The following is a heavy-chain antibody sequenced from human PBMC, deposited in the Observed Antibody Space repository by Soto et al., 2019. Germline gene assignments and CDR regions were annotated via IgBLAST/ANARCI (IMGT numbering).Heavy chain of an antibody. CDR3: ARDIGYSGSWSRLWYYYYGMDV. J-gene: IGHJ6*02. CDR2: INPNSGGT. V-gene: IGHV1-2*04. CDR1: GYTFTGYY. Sequence: ASVKVSCKASGYTFTGYYMHWVRQAPGQGLEWMGWINPNSGGTNYAQKFQGWVTMTRDTSISTAYMELSRLRSDDTAVYYCARDIGYSGSWSRLWYYYYGMDVWGQGTTVTVSS. D-gene: IGHD6-13*01.